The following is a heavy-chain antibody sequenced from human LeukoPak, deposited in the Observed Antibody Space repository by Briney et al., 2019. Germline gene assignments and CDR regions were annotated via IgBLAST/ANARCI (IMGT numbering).Heavy chain of an antibody. CDR2: ITGSGDST. D-gene: IGHD3-22*01. V-gene: IGHV3-23*01. Sequence: GGSLRLSCAASGFTFSSNAMNWVRQAPGKGLEWVSGITGSGDSTYYADSVKGRFTISRDNSKNTLYLQMNSLRAEDTAVYYCAKGDSSPLPDDYWGQGTLVTVSS. CDR3: AKGDSSPLPDDY. J-gene: IGHJ4*02. CDR1: GFTFSSNA.